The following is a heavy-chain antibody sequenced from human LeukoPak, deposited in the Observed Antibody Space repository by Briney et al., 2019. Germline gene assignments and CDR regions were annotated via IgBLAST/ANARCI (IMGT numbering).Heavy chain of an antibody. J-gene: IGHJ4*02. CDR1: GFTFDGYG. V-gene: IGHV3-9*01. Sequence: GGSLRLSCAASGFTFDGYGMYWVRQAPGKGLEWVSGITWNSDDMAYADSVKGRFTISRDNAKNCLYLQMNSLRVEDTALYYCTKVTDWRTGFDYWGQGTPVIVSS. D-gene: IGHD3-9*01. CDR2: ITWNSDDM. CDR3: TKVTDWRTGFDY.